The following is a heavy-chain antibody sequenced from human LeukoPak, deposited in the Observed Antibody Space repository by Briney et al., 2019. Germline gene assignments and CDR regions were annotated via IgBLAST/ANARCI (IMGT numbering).Heavy chain of an antibody. D-gene: IGHD2-2*02. CDR1: GYTFTGYY. Sequence: ASVKVSCKASGYTFTGYYMHWVRQAPGQGLEWMGWINPNSGGTNYAQKFQGRVTMTRDTSISTAYMELSRLRSDDTAVYYCARVRLSRIPAAITGGYDYWGQGTLVTVSS. V-gene: IGHV1-2*02. J-gene: IGHJ4*02. CDR2: INPNSGGT. CDR3: ARVRLSRIPAAITGGYDY.